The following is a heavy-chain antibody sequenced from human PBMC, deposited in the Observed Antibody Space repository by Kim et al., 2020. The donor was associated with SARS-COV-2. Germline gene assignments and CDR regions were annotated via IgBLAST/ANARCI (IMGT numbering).Heavy chain of an antibody. V-gene: IGHV3-7*03. CDR3: AREGETYYDFWSGYEASDAFDI. D-gene: IGHD3-3*01. Sequence: GGSLRLSCAASGFTFSSYWMSWVRQAPGKGLEWVANIKQDGSEKYYVDSVKGRFTISRDNAKNSLYLQMNSLRAEDTAVYYCAREGETYYDFWSGYEASDAFDIWGQGTMVTVSS. J-gene: IGHJ3*02. CDR1: GFTFSSYW. CDR2: IKQDGSEK.